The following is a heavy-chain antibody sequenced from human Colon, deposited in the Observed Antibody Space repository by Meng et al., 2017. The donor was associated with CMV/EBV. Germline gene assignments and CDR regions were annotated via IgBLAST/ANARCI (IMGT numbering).Heavy chain of an antibody. V-gene: IGHV3-23*01. J-gene: IGHJ4*02. CDR2: ISGSGVTT. Sequence: GGSLRLSCPASGFTFNDFDMTWVRQAPGKGLEWVSSISGSGVTTYYSDAVKGRFTISRDNSRNTLHLQINSLRADDTAVCYCAKGADFHDFWSGFAYWGQEAMVTVSS. CDR1: GFTFNDFD. D-gene: IGHD3-3*01. CDR3: AKGADFHDFWSGFAY.